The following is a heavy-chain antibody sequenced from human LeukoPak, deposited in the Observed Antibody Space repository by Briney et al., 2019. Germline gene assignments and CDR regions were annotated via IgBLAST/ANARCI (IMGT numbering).Heavy chain of an antibody. CDR2: IHHDGRI. J-gene: IGHJ4*02. CDR3: ARSHDHLWGNCPDY. D-gene: IGHD3-16*01. Sequence: SETLSLTCDVSGGSIDSTNWWNWVRQPPGKGLEWIGEIHHDGRINYNPSLKSRVTLSVDKSKNQFSLRLNSVTAADTAMYYCARSHDHLWGNCPDYWGQGTLVTVSS. CDR1: GGSIDSTNW. V-gene: IGHV4/OR15-8*01.